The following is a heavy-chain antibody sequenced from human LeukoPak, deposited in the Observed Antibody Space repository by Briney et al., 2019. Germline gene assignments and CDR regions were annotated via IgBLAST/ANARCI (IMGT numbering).Heavy chain of an antibody. CDR2: IYYSGST. V-gene: IGHV4-59*01. Sequence: SETLSPTCTVSGGSISSYYWSWIRHPPGKGLEWIGYIYYSGSTNYNPSLKSRVTISVDTSKNQFSLKLSSVTAADTAVYYCTSSYYYGSGSYYNSFDYWGQGTLVTVSS. CDR3: TSSYYYGSGSYYNSFDY. J-gene: IGHJ4*02. CDR1: GGSISSYY. D-gene: IGHD3-10*01.